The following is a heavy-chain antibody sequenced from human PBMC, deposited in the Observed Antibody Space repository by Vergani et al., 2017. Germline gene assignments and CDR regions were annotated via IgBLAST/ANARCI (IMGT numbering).Heavy chain of an antibody. CDR1: EFTFDDYA. Sequence: EVQLVESGGGLVQPGRSLRLSCAASEFTFDDYAMHWVRQAPGKGLEWVSGISWNSGSTGYADSVKGRFTISRDNAKNSLYLQMNSLRAEDTALYYCAKDISCSSTSCYERGLYYYYGMDVWGQGTTVTVSS. D-gene: IGHD2-2*01. CDR2: ISWNSGST. V-gene: IGHV3-9*01. J-gene: IGHJ6*02. CDR3: AKDISCSSTSCYERGLYYYYGMDV.